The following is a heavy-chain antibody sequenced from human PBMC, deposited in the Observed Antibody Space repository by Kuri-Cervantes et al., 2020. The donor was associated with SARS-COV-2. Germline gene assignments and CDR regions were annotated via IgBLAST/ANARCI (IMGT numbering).Heavy chain of an antibody. Sequence: ESLKISCAVSGYSISSGYYWGWIRQPPGKGLEWIGSIYHSGSTYYNPSLKSRVTISVDTSKNQFSLKLSSVTAADTAVYYCARDPSQSVGATFDYWGQGTLVTVSS. D-gene: IGHD1-26*01. J-gene: IGHJ4*02. CDR3: ARDPSQSVGATFDY. CDR1: GYSISSGYY. V-gene: IGHV4-38-2*02. CDR2: IYHSGST.